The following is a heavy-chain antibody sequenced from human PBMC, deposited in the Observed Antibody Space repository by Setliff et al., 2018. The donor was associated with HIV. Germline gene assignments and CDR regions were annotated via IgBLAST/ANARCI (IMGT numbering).Heavy chain of an antibody. J-gene: IGHJ4*02. V-gene: IGHV1-69*13. CDR1: GYTLTEVS. Sequence: SVKVSCKVSGYTLTEVSIHWVRQAPGKGLEWMGGTMPISGTPNYAQKFQGRVTITADESTNTAYMELSSLRSEDTAVYYCARDAPRNTEAAPGYWGQGTLVTVSS. CDR2: TMPISGTP. CDR3: ARDAPRNTEAAPGY. D-gene: IGHD6-6*01.